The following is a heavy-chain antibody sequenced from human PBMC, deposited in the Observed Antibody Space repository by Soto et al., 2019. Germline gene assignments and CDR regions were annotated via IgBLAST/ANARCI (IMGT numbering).Heavy chain of an antibody. CDR1: GYTLTELS. V-gene: IGHV1-24*01. Sequence: ASVKVSCKVSGYTLTELSMHWVRQAPGKGLEWMGGFDPEDGETIYAQKFQGRVTMTEDTSTDTAYMELSSLRSGDTAVYYCATDKRVGDYDFWSGYYPPNYPYGMDVSGPAPTVTVSS. CDR3: ATDKRVGDYDFWSGYYPPNYPYGMDV. J-gene: IGHJ6*02. CDR2: FDPEDGET. D-gene: IGHD3-3*01.